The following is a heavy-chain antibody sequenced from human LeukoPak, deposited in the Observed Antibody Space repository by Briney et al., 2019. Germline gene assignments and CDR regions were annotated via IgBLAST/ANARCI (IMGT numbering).Heavy chain of an antibody. V-gene: IGHV4-59*05. J-gene: IGHJ4*02. D-gene: IGHD3-9*01. Sequence: SETLSLTCTVSGVSMSSYYWSWVRQPPGKGLEWIGSIYYSGSTYYNPSLKSRVTISVDTSKSQFSLKLSSVTAADTAVYYCARKVLRYFDWLPDYFDYWGQGTLVTVSS. CDR2: IYYSGST. CDR1: GVSMSSYY. CDR3: ARKVLRYFDWLPDYFDY.